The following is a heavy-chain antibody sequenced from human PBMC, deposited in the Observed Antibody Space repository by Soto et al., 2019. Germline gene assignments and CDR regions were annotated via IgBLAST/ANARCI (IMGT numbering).Heavy chain of an antibody. V-gene: IGHV6-1*01. D-gene: IGHD2-2*01. CDR3: ARVYCSSTSCYGYYYYYYGMDV. Sequence: SQTLSLTCAISGDSVSSNSAAWNWIRQSPSRGLEWLGRTYYRSKWYNDYAVSVKSRITINPDTSKNQFSLQLNSVTPEDTAVYYCARVYCSSTSCYGYYYYYYGMDVWGQGTTVTVSS. CDR1: GDSVSSNSAA. J-gene: IGHJ6*02. CDR2: TYYRSKWYN.